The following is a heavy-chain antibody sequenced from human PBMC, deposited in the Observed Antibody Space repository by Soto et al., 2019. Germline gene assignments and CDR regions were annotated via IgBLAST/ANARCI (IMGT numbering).Heavy chain of an antibody. D-gene: IGHD3-22*01. V-gene: IGHV3-30-3*01. CDR2: ISYDGSNK. J-gene: IGHJ4*02. CDR1: GFTFSSYA. CDR3: ARVKTPDYYDSSGYHKGPGY. Sequence: GGSLRLSCAASGFTFSSYAMHWVRQAPGKGLEWVAVISYDGSNKYYADSVKGRFTISRDNSKNTLYLQMNSLRAEDTAVYYCARVKTPDYYDSSGYHKGPGYWGQGTLVTVSS.